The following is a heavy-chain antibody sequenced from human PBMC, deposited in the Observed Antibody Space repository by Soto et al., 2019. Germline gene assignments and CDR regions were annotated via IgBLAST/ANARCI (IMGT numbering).Heavy chain of an antibody. CDR2: INSDGSST. CDR1: GFTFSSYW. CDR3: ARDRSDSSGYYFDY. J-gene: IGHJ4*02. V-gene: IGHV3-74*01. Sequence: GGSLRLSCAASGFTFSSYWMHWVRQAPGKGLVWVSRINSDGSSTNYADSVKGRFTISRDNAKSTLYLQMNSLRAEDTAVYYCARDRSDSSGYYFDYWGQGTLVTVSS. D-gene: IGHD3-22*01.